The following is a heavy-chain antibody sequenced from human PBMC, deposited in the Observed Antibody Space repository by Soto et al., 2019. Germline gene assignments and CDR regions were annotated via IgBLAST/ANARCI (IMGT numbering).Heavy chain of an antibody. D-gene: IGHD1-7*01. CDR1: GYTFTSYG. CDR2: IVVGSDNT. V-gene: IGHV1-58*02. CDR3: AADPNYGGNFARGYFYYGMDV. J-gene: IGHJ6*02. Sequence: ASVKVSCKASGYTFTSYGISWVRQAPGQGLKRIGWIVVGSDNTNYAQKFQERGTITRDMSTSTAYMELSSLRSEDTAVYYCAADPNYGGNFARGYFYYGMDVWGQGTTVTVSS.